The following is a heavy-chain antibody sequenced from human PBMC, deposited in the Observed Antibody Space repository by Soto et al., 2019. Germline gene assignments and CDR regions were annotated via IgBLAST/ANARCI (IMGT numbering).Heavy chain of an antibody. Sequence: GASVKVSCKASGFTFTSSAVQWVRQARGQRLEWIGWIVVGSGNTNYAQKFQERVTITRDMSTSTAYMELSSLRSEDTAVYYCAADSVRITIFGVGLYGMDVWGQGTTVTVSS. D-gene: IGHD3-3*01. CDR2: IVVGSGNT. CDR3: AADSVRITIFGVGLYGMDV. J-gene: IGHJ6*02. V-gene: IGHV1-58*01. CDR1: GFTFTSSA.